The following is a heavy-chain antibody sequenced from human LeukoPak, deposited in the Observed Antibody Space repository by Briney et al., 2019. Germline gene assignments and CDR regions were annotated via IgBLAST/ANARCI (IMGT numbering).Heavy chain of an antibody. CDR1: GYTFSTCD. CDR2: ISTYSGNT. Sequence: ASVKVSCKASGYTFSTCDIIWVRQAPGQGLEWMGWISTYSGNTNYTQKLQGRVTMTTDTSTTTAYMELRSLRSDDTAIYYCARETTVPFYFDYWGQGTLVTVSS. D-gene: IGHD4-17*01. J-gene: IGHJ4*02. CDR3: ARETTVPFYFDY. V-gene: IGHV1-18*01.